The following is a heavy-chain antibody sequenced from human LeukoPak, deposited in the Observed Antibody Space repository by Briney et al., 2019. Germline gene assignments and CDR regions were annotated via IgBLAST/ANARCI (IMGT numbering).Heavy chain of an antibody. V-gene: IGHV4-59*01. D-gene: IGHD5-24*01. CDR1: GGSISSYY. CDR2: IYYSWST. J-gene: IGHJ2*01. CDR3: GGAGWLQSKRIQHWYFDL. Sequence: SETLSLTCTVSGGSISSYYRSWIRQPPGKGLEWIGDIYYSWSTTYNPSLKNRVTISVDTSKNHFSLMLSSVAAADTAVDYCGGAGWLQSKRIQHWYFDLWGRGTLVTVSS.